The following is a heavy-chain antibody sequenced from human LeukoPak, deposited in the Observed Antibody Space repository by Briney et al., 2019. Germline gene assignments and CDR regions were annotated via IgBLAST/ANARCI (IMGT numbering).Heavy chain of an antibody. Sequence: SETLSLTCAVSGGSISSGSYSWSWIRQPRGKGLEWIGYIYPRGSTYYNPSLKSRVILSLDKSANQFSLNLSSVTAADTAVYYCAKDSARGFWSGYLDYWGQGSLVTVSS. CDR3: AKDSARGFWSGYLDY. J-gene: IGHJ4*02. D-gene: IGHD3-3*01. CDR2: IYPRGST. CDR1: GGSISSGSYS. V-gene: IGHV4-30-2*01.